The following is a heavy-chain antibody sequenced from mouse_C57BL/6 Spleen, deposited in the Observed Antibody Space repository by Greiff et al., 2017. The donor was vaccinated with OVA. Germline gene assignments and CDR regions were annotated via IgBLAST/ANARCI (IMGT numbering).Heavy chain of an antibody. CDR2: IDPSDGFT. CDR1: GYTFTSYW. J-gene: IGHJ3*01. Sequence: QVQLQQPGAELVMPGASVKLSCKASGYTFTSYWMHWVKQRPGQGLEWIGEIDPSDGFTNYNQKFKGQSTLTVDKSSSTAYMQLSSLTSEDSAVYYCARGKGDPAWFADWGQGTLVTVSA. D-gene: IGHD2-13*01. CDR3: ARGKGDPAWFAD. V-gene: IGHV1-69*01.